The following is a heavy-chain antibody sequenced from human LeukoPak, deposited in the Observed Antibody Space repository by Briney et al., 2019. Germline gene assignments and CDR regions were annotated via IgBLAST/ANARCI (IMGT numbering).Heavy chain of an antibody. CDR3: ARACTGSSCHNY. CDR2: INHSGST. Sequence: PSETLSLTCAVYGGSFSGYYWTWIRQAPGKGLEWIGEINHSGSTNYNPSLKSRVTLSVDTSKNQFSLKLSSGTAADTAVYYCARACTGSSCHNYWGQGTLVTVSS. CDR1: GGSFSGYY. V-gene: IGHV4-34*01. J-gene: IGHJ4*02. D-gene: IGHD2-2*02.